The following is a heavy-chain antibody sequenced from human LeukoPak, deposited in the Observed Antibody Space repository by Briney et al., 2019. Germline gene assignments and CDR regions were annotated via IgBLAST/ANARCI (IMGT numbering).Heavy chain of an antibody. CDR3: ARYYDSSGYYRRYHFDY. Sequence: KSSETLSLTCAVSGGSISSSNWWSWVRQPPGKGLEWIGEIYHSGSTNYNPPLKSRVTISVDKSKNQFSLKLSSVTAADTAVYYCARYYDSSGYYRRYHFDYWGQGTLVTVSS. V-gene: IGHV4-4*02. D-gene: IGHD3-22*01. CDR1: GGSISSSNW. J-gene: IGHJ4*02. CDR2: IYHSGST.